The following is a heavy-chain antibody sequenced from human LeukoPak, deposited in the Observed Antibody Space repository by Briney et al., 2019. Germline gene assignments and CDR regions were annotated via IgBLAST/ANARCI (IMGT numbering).Heavy chain of an antibody. CDR2: IYHSGST. J-gene: IGHJ5*02. Sequence: SGTLSLTCAVSGGSISSSNWWSWVRQPPGKGLEWIGEIYHSGSTNYNPSLKSRVTISVDKSKNQFSLKLSSVTAADTAVYYCARKGIAARSNWFDPWGQGTLVTVSS. CDR3: ARKGIAARSNWFDP. CDR1: GGSISSSNW. D-gene: IGHD6-6*01. V-gene: IGHV4-4*02.